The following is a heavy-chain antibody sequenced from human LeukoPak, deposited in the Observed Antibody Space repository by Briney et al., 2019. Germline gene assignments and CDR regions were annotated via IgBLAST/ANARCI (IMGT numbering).Heavy chain of an antibody. Sequence: GGSLRLSCAASGFTFSNYWMHWVRQAPGKGLVWVSRINRDGNNTSYADSVKGRFTISRDNAKNTLYLQMNSLRAEDTAVYYCARVKVGADFFDYWGQGTLVTVSS. CDR2: INRDGNNT. CDR3: ARVKVGADFFDY. J-gene: IGHJ4*02. D-gene: IGHD1-26*01. CDR1: GFTFSNYW. V-gene: IGHV3-74*01.